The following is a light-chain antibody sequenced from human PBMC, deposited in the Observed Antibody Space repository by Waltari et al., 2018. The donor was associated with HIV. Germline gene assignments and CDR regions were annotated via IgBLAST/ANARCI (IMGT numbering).Light chain of an antibody. J-gene: IGLJ2*01. V-gene: IGLV2-14*01. CDR3: ASYITRATPV. CDR1: DVDDYKY. Sequence: QSALTQPASVSGSPGQSITISCDVDDYKYVSWYQHHPGKAPKLLIYDVTNRPSGLSYRFSGSKSGNTATLTISGLQPEDEADYFCASYITRATPVFGGGTKLTVL. CDR2: DVT.